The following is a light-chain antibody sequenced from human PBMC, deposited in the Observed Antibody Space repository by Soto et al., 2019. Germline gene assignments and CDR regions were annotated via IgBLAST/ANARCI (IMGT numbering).Light chain of an antibody. CDR2: EVS. CDR3: CSYVGGYSYV. CDR1: SSDVGGYNY. Sequence: QSALTQPASVSGSPGQSITISCTGSSSDVGGYNYVSWYQQHPGKAPKLMIYEVSNRPSGISNRFSGSKSGNTASLTLSGLQAEDEADYYCCSYVGGYSYVFGIGTKVTVL. J-gene: IGLJ1*01. V-gene: IGLV2-14*01.